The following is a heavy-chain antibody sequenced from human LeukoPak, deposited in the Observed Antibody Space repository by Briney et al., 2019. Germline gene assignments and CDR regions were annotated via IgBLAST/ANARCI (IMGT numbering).Heavy chain of an antibody. D-gene: IGHD6-13*01. Sequence: LTCTVSGXSISXXXXXWGXVXXXXXKXXEXXGXXYYSGSTYYNPSRKSRVTISVDTTKNQFSLKLSYVNAADTAVYYCARLPPYSSWXXXAFDIWGQGTXVTXXX. J-gene: IGHJ3*02. V-gene: IGHV4-39*07. CDR2: XYYSGST. CDR1: GXSISXXXXX. CDR3: ARLPPYSSWXXXAFDI.